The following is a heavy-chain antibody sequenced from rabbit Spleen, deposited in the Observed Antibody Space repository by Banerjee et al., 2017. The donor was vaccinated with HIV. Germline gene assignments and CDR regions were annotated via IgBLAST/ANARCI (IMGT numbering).Heavy chain of an antibody. CDR1: GLSFSNKAV. CDR3: ARDTGSSFSSYGMDL. V-gene: IGHV1S45*01. J-gene: IGHJ6*01. CDR2: INAVTGKA. D-gene: IGHD8-1*01. Sequence: QEHLVESGGGLVKPGGSLKLSCTASGLSFSNKAVMCWVRQAPGKGLEWIACINAVTGKAVYANWAKGRFTFSKTSSTTVTLQVTSLTAADTATYFCARDTGSSFSSYGMDLWGPGTLVTVS.